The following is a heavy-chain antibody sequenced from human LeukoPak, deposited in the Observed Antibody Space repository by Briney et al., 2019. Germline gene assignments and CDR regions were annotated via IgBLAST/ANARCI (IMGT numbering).Heavy chain of an antibody. Sequence: PSETLSLTCTVSGGSISSGDYYWSWIRQPPGKGLEWIGEINHSGSTNYNPSPKSRVTISVDTSKNQISLKLSSVTAADTAVYYCARGPRYYGSGSGTWFDPWGQGTLVTVSS. D-gene: IGHD3-10*01. CDR2: INHSGST. V-gene: IGHV4-39*07. CDR1: GGSISSGDYY. CDR3: ARGPRYYGSGSGTWFDP. J-gene: IGHJ5*02.